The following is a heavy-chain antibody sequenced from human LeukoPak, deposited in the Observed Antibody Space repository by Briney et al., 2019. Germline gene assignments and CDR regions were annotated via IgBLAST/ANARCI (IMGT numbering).Heavy chain of an antibody. D-gene: IGHD3-22*01. Sequence: GGSLRLSCAASGFTFSSYSMNWVRQAPGKGLEWVSSISSSSSYIYYADSVKGRFTISRDNSKNTLYLQMNSLRAEDTAVYYCARAGGYYYDSSGYFDYWGQGTLVTVSS. CDR1: GFTFSSYS. CDR3: ARAGGYYYDSSGYFDY. V-gene: IGHV3-21*04. J-gene: IGHJ4*02. CDR2: ISSSSSYI.